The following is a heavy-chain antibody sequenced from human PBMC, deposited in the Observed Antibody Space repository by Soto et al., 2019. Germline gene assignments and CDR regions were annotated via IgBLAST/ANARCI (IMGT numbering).Heavy chain of an antibody. J-gene: IGHJ4*02. D-gene: IGHD4-17*01. Sequence: PGGSLRLSCAASGFTFGNYEMNWVRQAPGKGLEWVSYISSSGSTIYYADSVKGRFTISRDNAKSSLFLQVSSLRADDTAIYYCARESLGGDYPLDYWGQGTLVTVSS. CDR2: ISSSGSTI. CDR1: GFTFGNYE. CDR3: ARESLGGDYPLDY. V-gene: IGHV3-48*03.